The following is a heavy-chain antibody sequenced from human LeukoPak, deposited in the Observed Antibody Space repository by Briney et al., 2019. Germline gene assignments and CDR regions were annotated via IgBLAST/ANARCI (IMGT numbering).Heavy chain of an antibody. D-gene: IGHD6-19*01. CDR1: GYTFTSSA. Sequence: ASVKVSCKASGYTFTSSALNWVRQAPGQGLEWMGWINTNTGNPTYAQGFTGRFVFTLDTSVSTAYLHISSLEAEDTAIYYCATDLKKGDSGCFDYWGQGTLVTVSS. CDR3: ATDLKKGDSGCFDY. CDR2: INTNTGNP. J-gene: IGHJ4*02. V-gene: IGHV7-4-1*02.